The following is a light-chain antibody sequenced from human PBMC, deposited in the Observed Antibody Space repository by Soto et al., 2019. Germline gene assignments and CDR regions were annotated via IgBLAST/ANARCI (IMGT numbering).Light chain of an antibody. CDR2: RNN. CDR3: AAWDDSLSGVV. V-gene: IGLV1-47*01. J-gene: IGLJ3*02. CDR1: ISNLGSNF. Sequence: QSVLTQPPSASGTPGQRVTISCSGSISNLGSNFIYWYQQLPGAAPKLLISRNNERPSGVPDRFSGSKSGTSASLAISGLRSEAEADYHCAAWDDSLSGVVFGGGTKLTVL.